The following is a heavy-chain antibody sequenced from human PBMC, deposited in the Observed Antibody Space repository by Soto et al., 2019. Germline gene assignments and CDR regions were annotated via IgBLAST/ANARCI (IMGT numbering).Heavy chain of an antibody. CDR3: ARDTYDSSGYYYSLDY. J-gene: IGHJ4*02. CDR2: IIPIFGTA. CDR1: GGTFSSYA. Sequence: ASVKVSCKASGGTFSSYAISWVRQAPGQGLEWMGGIIPIFGTANYAQKFQGRVTITADESTSTAYMELSSLRSEDTAVYYCARDTYDSSGYYYSLDYWGQGTLVTVSS. V-gene: IGHV1-69*13. D-gene: IGHD3-22*01.